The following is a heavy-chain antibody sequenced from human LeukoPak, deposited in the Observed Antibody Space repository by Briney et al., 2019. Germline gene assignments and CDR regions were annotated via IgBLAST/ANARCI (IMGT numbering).Heavy chain of an antibody. D-gene: IGHD1-7*01. J-gene: IGHJ5*02. V-gene: IGHV1-2*02. CDR2: INPNSGGT. Sequence: ASVKVSCKASGYTFTGYYMHWVRQAPGQGLEWMGWINPNSGGTNYAQKFQGRVTMTRDTSISTAYMELSRLRSDDTAVYYCARDFGVTGTTRRSWFDPWGQGTLVTVSS. CDR1: GYTFTGYY. CDR3: ARDFGVTGTTRRSWFDP.